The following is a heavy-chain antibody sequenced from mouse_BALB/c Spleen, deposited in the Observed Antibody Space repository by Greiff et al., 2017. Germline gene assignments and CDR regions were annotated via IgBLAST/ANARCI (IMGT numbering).Heavy chain of an antibody. D-gene: IGHD1-1*01. CDR3: ARDTAWFAY. V-gene: IGHV1S56*01. J-gene: IGHJ3*01. CDR1: GYTFTSYY. CDR2: IYPGNVNT. Sequence: VQLQQSGPELVKPGASVRISCKASGYTFTSYYIHWVKQRPGQGLEWIGWIYPGNVNTKYNEKFKGKATLTADKSSSTAYMQLSSLTSEDSAVYFCARDTAWFAYWGQGTLVTVSA.